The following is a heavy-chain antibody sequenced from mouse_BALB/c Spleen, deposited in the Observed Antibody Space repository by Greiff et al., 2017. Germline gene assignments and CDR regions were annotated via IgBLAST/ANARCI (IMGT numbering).Heavy chain of an antibody. J-gene: IGHJ2*01. D-gene: IGHD1-1*01. CDR1: GFTFSSFG. CDR3: ARKDYGSDSFDD. V-gene: IGHV5-17*02. CDR2: ISSGSSTI. Sequence: EVQRVESGGGLVQPGGSRKLSCAASGFTFSSFGMHWVRQAPEKGLEWVAYISSGSSTIYYADTVKGRFTISRDNPKNTLFLQMTSLRSEDTAMYYCARKDYGSDSFDDWGQGTTLTVSS.